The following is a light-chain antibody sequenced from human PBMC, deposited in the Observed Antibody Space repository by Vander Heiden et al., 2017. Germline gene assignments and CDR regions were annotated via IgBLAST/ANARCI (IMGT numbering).Light chain of an antibody. Sequence: EIVMTQSPATLSVSPGDRATLSCRASQSASSNFPCYQQEPGQAPRLLIHGASTRATGIPARVSGRGYGTEFTITISSLQSEDVAVYYCQKYNNWARTFGQGTKVEIK. V-gene: IGKV3-15*01. J-gene: IGKJ1*01. CDR3: QKYNNWART. CDR2: GAS. CDR1: QSASSN.